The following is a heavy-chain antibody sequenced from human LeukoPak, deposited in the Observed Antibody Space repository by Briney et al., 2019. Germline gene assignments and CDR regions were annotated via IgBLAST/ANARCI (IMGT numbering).Heavy chain of an antibody. D-gene: IGHD4-17*01. V-gene: IGHV4-59*11. CDR3: ARDLVSVTKGFDI. CDR1: TDTFSSHY. CDR2: ICYIGST. J-gene: IGHJ3*02. Sequence: SETLSLTCAVSTDTFSSHYWTWIRQPPGKGLEWIGYICYIGSTNYNPSLKSRVTILIDTSKNQFPLELSSVTAADTALYYCARDLVSVTKGFDIWGQGTMVSVSS.